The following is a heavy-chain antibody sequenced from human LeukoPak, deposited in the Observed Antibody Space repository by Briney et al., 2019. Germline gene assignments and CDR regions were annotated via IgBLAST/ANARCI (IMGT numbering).Heavy chain of an antibody. J-gene: IGHJ4*02. V-gene: IGHV3-48*03. D-gene: IGHD5-24*01. CDR2: ISPGGTTI. CDR3: ARVRDGSQDY. Sequence: GGSLRLSCAASGFTFSSFEMTWVRQGPGKGVEWISYISPGGTTIYYADSVKGRFTISRDNAKNSLYLQMNSLRADDTAVYYCARVRDGSQDYWGQGTLVTVSS. CDR1: GFTFSSFE.